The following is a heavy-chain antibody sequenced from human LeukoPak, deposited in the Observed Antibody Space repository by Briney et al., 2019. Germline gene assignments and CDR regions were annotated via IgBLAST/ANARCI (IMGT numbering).Heavy chain of an antibody. CDR1: GFTFSSYS. J-gene: IGHJ4*02. V-gene: IGHV3-21*01. D-gene: IGHD2-15*01. Sequence: PGGSLRLSCAASGFTFSSYSMNWVCQAPGKGLEWVSSISSSSSYIYYADSVKGRFTISRDNAKNSLYLQMNSLRAEDTAVYYCARVRYCSGGSCYSPFDYWGQGTLVTVSS. CDR2: ISSSSSYI. CDR3: ARVRYCSGGSCYSPFDY.